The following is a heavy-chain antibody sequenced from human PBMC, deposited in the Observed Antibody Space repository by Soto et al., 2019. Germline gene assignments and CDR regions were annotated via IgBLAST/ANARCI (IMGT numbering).Heavy chain of an antibody. CDR3: AREGFVVVVAANYWFDP. V-gene: IGHV1-46*01. Sequence: QVQLVQSGAEVKKPGASVKVSCKASGYTFTSYYMHWVRQAPGQGLEWMGIINPSGGSTSYAQKFQGRVTMTRDTSTSTVYMELSSLRSEDTAVYYCAREGFVVVVAANYWFDPWGQGTLVTVSS. CDR1: GYTFTSYY. D-gene: IGHD2-15*01. CDR2: INPSGGST. J-gene: IGHJ5*02.